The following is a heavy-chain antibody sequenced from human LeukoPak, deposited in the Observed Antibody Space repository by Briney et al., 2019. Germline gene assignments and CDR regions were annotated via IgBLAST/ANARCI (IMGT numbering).Heavy chain of an antibody. CDR2: ISPNSGGT. CDR1: GYTFSGYY. CDR3: ARDGYSYGYVRYYFDY. Sequence: ASVKVSCKASGYTFSGYYLHWVRQAPGQGLVWMGWISPNSGGTNYAQKFQGRVTMTRDTSISTAYMELSSLRSDDTAVYYCARDGYSYGYVRYYFDYWGQGTLVTVSS. D-gene: IGHD5-18*01. J-gene: IGHJ4*02. V-gene: IGHV1-2*02.